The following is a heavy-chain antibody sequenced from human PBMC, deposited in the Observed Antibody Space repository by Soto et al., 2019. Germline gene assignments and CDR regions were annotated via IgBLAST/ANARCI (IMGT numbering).Heavy chain of an antibody. J-gene: IGHJ5*02. D-gene: IGHD6-13*01. CDR1: GFTFSSYS. Sequence: GVSLRLSFAASGFTFSSYSMNWVRQAPGKGLEWVSSISSSSSYIYYADSVKGRFTISRDNAKNSLYLQMNSLRAEDTAVYYCARDGSRYHSSSPNWSDPWGQGTLVTVSS. CDR3: ARDGSRYHSSSPNWSDP. CDR2: ISSSSSYI. V-gene: IGHV3-21*01.